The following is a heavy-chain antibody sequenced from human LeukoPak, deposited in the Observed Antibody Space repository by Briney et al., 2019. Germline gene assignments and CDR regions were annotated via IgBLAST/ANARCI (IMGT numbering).Heavy chain of an antibody. CDR2: IYTSGST. CDR3: ARHGAAGVFGVDRLTWFDP. CDR1: GGSISSYY. J-gene: IGHJ5*02. Sequence: SETLSLTCTVSGGSISSYYWSWIRQPPGKGLEWIGYIYTSGSTNYNPSLKSRVTISVDTSKNQFSLKLSSVTAADTAVYYCARHGAAGVFGVDRLTWFDPWGQGTLVTVSS. D-gene: IGHD3-3*01. V-gene: IGHV4-4*09.